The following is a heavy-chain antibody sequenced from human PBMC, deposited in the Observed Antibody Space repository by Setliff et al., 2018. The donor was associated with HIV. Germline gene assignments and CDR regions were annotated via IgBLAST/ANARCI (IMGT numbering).Heavy chain of an antibody. CDR1: GGSISSSSYY. CDR2: MYYSGST. J-gene: IGHJ6*03. V-gene: IGHV4-39*07. D-gene: IGHD6-13*01. Sequence: SETLSLTCTVSGGSISSSSYYWGWIRQPPGKGLEWIGSMYYSGSTYYNPSLKSRVTTSVDTSKNQFSLRLSSVTAADTAVYYCVRVSCSSWYSIPRDYYYYMDVWGEGTTVTVSS. CDR3: VRVSCSSWYSIPRDYYYYMDV.